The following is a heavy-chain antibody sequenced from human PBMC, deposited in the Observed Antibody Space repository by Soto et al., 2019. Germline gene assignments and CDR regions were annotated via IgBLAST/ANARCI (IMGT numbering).Heavy chain of an antibody. CDR2: IKSKINGGTT. D-gene: IGHD3-16*02. V-gene: IGHV3-15*01. J-gene: IGHJ4*01. CDR1: GFTFSNAW. CDR3: TTYAYVSVRDRSRCAY. Sequence: EVQLVESGGGLVKPGGSLRLACAASGFTFSNAWMSWVRQAPGKGLEWVARIKSKINGGTTDHAAPVQGRFTISRYDSKTTLYPQMDTLQLESTAVYYCTTYAYVSVRDRSRCAYWGQAALVTVSS.